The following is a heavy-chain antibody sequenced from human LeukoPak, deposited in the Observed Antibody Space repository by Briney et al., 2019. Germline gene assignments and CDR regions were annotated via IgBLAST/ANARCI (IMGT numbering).Heavy chain of an antibody. CDR3: AREISGYCSSTSCYSPTPPDY. Sequence: ASVKVSCKAYGYTFTSYGISWVRQAPGQGLEWMGWISAYNGNTNYAQKLQGRVTMTTDTSTSTAYMELRSLRSDDTAVYYCAREISGYCSSTSCYSPTPPDYWGQGTLVTVSS. V-gene: IGHV1-18*01. D-gene: IGHD2-2*03. CDR2: ISAYNGNT. CDR1: GYTFTSYG. J-gene: IGHJ4*02.